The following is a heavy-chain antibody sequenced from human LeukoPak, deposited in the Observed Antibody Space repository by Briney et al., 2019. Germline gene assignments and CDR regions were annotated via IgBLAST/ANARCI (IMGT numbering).Heavy chain of an antibody. CDR2: IYYSGST. D-gene: IGHD3-10*01. V-gene: IGHV4-59*01. Sequence: SETLSLTCTVSGGSISSYYWSWIRQPPGKGLEWIGYIYYSGSTNYNPSLKSRVTISVDTSKNQFSLKLSSGTAADTAVYYCARTGGGGSGHFDYWGQGTLVTVSS. CDR1: GGSISSYY. J-gene: IGHJ4*02. CDR3: ARTGGGGSGHFDY.